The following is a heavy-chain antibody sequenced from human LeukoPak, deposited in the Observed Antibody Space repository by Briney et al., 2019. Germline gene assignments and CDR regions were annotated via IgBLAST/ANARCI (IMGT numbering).Heavy chain of an antibody. V-gene: IGHV3-30*02. CDR1: GFTFSSYG. CDR3: AKDLGY. CDR2: IQYDGSNK. Sequence: GGSLRLSCAASGFTFSSYGMHWVRQAPGKGLEWVAFIQYDGSNKYYADSVKGRFTISRDNSKNTLYLQMNGLRAEDTALYYCAKDLGYWGQGTLVTVSS. J-gene: IGHJ4*02.